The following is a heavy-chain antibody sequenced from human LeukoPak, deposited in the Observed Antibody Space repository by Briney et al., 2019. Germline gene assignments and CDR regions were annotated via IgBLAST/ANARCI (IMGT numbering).Heavy chain of an antibody. J-gene: IGHJ6*02. V-gene: IGHV1-18*01. CDR1: GYTFTSYG. CDR3: ARGDAEKIYYYYYGMDV. CDR2: ISAYNGNT. Sequence: GASVTVSFTASGYTFTSYGISWVRQAPGQGLEWMGWISAYNGNTNYAQKLQGRVTMTTDTSTSTAYMELRSLRSDDTAVYYCARGDAEKIYYYYYGMDVWGQGTTVTVSS.